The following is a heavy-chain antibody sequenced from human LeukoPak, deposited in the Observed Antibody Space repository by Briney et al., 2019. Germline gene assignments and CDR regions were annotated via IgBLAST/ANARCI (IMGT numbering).Heavy chain of an antibody. CDR1: GYTFTGYY. J-gene: IGHJ4*02. D-gene: IGHD2-2*01. Sequence: GASVKVSCKASGYTFTGYYMHWVRQAPGQGLEWMGWINPNSGGTNYAQKFQGRVTMTRDTSISTAYMELSRLRSDDTDVYYCARDRGVVVPAAIDYWGQGTLVTVSS. CDR3: ARDRGVVVPAAIDY. CDR2: INPNSGGT. V-gene: IGHV1-2*02.